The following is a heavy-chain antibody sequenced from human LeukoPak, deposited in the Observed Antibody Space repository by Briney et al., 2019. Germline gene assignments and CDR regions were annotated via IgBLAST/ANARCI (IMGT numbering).Heavy chain of an antibody. CDR2: ISYDGSNK. D-gene: IGHD3-22*01. V-gene: IGHV3-30*18. Sequence: GGSLRLSCAASGSTFSSYGMHWVRQAPGKGLEWVAVISYDGSNKYYADSVKGRFTIYRDNSKNTLYLQMNSLRAEDTAVYYCAKGGYYYDSSGYQDFDYWGQGTLVTVSS. J-gene: IGHJ4*02. CDR1: GSTFSSYG. CDR3: AKGGYYYDSSGYQDFDY.